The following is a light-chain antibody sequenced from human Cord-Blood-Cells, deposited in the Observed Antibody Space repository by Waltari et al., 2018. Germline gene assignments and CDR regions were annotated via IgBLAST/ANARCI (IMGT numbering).Light chain of an antibody. CDR1: QSVSSSY. Sequence: TQSPGTLSLSPGERATLSCRASQSVSSSYLAWYQQKPGQAPRLLIYGASSRATGIPDRFSGSGSGTDFTLTISRLEPEDFAVYYCQQYGSSYTFGQGTKLKIK. CDR2: GAS. V-gene: IGKV3-20*01. J-gene: IGKJ2*01. CDR3: QQYGSSYT.